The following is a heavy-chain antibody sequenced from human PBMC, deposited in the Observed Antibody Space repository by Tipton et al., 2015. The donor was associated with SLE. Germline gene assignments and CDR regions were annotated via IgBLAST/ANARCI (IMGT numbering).Heavy chain of an antibody. D-gene: IGHD6-13*01. Sequence: TLSLTCAVYGGSFIGYYWSWIRQPPGKGLEWIGEINHSGSTNYNPSLKSRVSISVDTSKNQFSLKLSSVTAADTAVYYCASGQQLDYWGQGTLVTVSS. CDR3: ASGQQLDY. CDR2: INHSGST. CDR1: GGSFIGYY. V-gene: IGHV4-34*01. J-gene: IGHJ4*02.